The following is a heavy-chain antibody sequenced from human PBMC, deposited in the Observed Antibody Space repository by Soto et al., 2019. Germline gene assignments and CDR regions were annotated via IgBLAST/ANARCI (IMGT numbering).Heavy chain of an antibody. CDR2: VYHTGNT. CDR1: GGSISRGAYY. D-gene: IGHD5-18*01. V-gene: IGHV4-31*03. CDR3: AVDTTIEGPNWFDP. J-gene: IGHJ5*02. Sequence: PSETLSLTCTVSGGSISRGAYYWSWIRQLPGKGLEWIGYVYHTGNTDYNPSLKSRVSISVDTSKNQFSMDLRYVTAADTAVYYCAVDTTIEGPNWFDPWGQ.